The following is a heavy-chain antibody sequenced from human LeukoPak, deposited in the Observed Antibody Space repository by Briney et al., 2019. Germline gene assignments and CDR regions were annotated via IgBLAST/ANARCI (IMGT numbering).Heavy chain of an antibody. CDR2: IDARSGIT. CDR1: GFTFTIFG. D-gene: IGHD3-3*01. Sequence: GGSLRLSCAASGFTFTIFGLNWVRQAPGKGPEWVSYIDARSGITYYADSVQGRFTISRDDARESVFLQMDGLRIDDTAVYYCARTYDFGRGPPGDAFDNWGPGTWVIVSA. V-gene: IGHV3-48*01. CDR3: ARTYDFGRGPPGDAFDN. J-gene: IGHJ3*02.